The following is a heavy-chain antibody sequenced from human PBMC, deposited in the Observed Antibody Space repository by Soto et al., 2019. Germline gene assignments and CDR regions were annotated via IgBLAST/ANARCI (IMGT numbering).Heavy chain of an antibody. J-gene: IGHJ6*02. D-gene: IGHD6-19*01. V-gene: IGHV4-39*01. CDR1: GGSISSSSYY. Sequence: SETLSLTCTVSGGSISSSSYYWGWIRQPPGKGLEWIGSIYYSGSTYYNPSLKSRVTISVHTSKNQFSLKLSSVTAADTAVYYCASQGPAWLVREPYGMDVWGQGTTVTVSS. CDR2: IYYSGST. CDR3: ASQGPAWLVREPYGMDV.